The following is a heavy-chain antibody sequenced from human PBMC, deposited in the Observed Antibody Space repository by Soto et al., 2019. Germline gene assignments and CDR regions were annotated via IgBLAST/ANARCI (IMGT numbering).Heavy chain of an antibody. CDR1: GGTFSSYA. J-gene: IGHJ6*02. V-gene: IGHV1-69*06. CDR2: IIPIFGTA. D-gene: IGHD2-2*01. Sequence: QVQLVQSGAEVKKPGYSVKVSCKASGGTFSSYAISWVRQAPGQGLEWMGGIIPIFGTANYAQKFQGRVTITADKSTSTAYMELSSVRSEDTAVYYCARDEWSGYCSITSCYRGLGMDVWGQGTTVTVSS. CDR3: ARDEWSGYCSITSCYRGLGMDV.